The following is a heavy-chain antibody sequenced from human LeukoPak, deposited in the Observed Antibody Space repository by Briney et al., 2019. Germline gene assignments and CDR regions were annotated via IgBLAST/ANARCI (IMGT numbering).Heavy chain of an antibody. Sequence: SETLSLTCAVYGGSFSGYYWSWIRQPPGKGLEWIGEINHSGSTNYNPSLKSRVTISVDTSKNQFSLKLSSVTAADTAVYYCARHKSGGVILTGYSSPKKYYFDYWGQGTLVTVSS. CDR1: GGSFSGYY. V-gene: IGHV4-34*01. J-gene: IGHJ4*02. CDR3: ARHKSGGVILTGYSSPKKYYFDY. CDR2: INHSGST. D-gene: IGHD3-9*01.